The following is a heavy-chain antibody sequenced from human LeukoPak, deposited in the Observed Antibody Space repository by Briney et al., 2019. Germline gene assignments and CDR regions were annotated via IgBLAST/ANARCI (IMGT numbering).Heavy chain of an antibody. J-gene: IGHJ4*02. V-gene: IGHV1-69*01. CDR3: ARDGGRQYCFDY. CDR2: IIPIFGTA. D-gene: IGHD3-3*01. Sequence: ASVKVSCKASGGTFSSYAISWVRQAPGQGLEWMGGIIPIFGTANYAQKFQGRVTITADESTSTAYMELSSLRSEDTAVYYCARDGGRQYCFDYWGQGTLVTVSS. CDR1: GGTFSSYA.